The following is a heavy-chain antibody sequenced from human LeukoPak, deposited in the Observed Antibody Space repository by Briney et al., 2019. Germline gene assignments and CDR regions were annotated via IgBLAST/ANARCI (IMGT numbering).Heavy chain of an antibody. D-gene: IGHD3-22*01. J-gene: IGHJ4*02. V-gene: IGHV3-15*01. CDR1: GFTFSSYW. CDR3: AKGGGRYYDSSGYFNY. Sequence: GGSLRLSCAASGFTFSSYWMGWVRQAPGKGLEWVGRIKSKTDGGTTDYAAPVKGRFTISRDDSKNTLYLQMNSLKTEDTAVYYCAKGGGRYYDSSGYFNYWGQGTLVTVSS. CDR2: IKSKTDGGTT.